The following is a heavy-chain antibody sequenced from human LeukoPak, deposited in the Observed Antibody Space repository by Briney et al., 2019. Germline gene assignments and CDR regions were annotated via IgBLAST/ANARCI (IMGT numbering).Heavy chain of an antibody. Sequence: SETMSLTCTVSGGSISSSSYYWAWVRQPPGKGLEWIGGIYYSGSTYDHPSLTSRVSISVDTSMNQFSLNLSSVTAADTAVYYCARSGAEGIAVAGLPWFDPWGQGALVTVSS. CDR1: GGSISSSSYY. J-gene: IGHJ5*02. CDR2: IYYSGST. V-gene: IGHV4-39*01. CDR3: ARSGAEGIAVAGLPWFDP. D-gene: IGHD6-19*01.